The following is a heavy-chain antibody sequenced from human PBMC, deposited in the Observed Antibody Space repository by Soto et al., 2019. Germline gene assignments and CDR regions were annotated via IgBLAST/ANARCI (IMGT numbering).Heavy chain of an antibody. D-gene: IGHD3-9*01. CDR2: IYWHDDK. Sequence: QITLKESGPTVVKPTQTLTLTCTFSGFSLSNTGVTVGWNRQPPGKALEWLALIYWHDDKRYNPSLKNRLTIAKDTSKNQVVLTLTNVGPVDTATYYCAHSRFEILTSPFDSWGQGTLVTVSS. CDR3: AHSRFEILTSPFDS. J-gene: IGHJ5*01. CDR1: GFSLSNTGVT. V-gene: IGHV2-5*01.